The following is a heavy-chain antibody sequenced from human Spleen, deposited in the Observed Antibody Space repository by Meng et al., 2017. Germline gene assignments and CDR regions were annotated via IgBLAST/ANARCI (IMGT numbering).Heavy chain of an antibody. CDR1: GFTFTSYA. Sequence: GESLKISCAASGFTFTSYAMHWVRQAPGKGLEWVAVISHDGSNKYNADSVKGRFTISRDNSKNTLYLQMNNLRAEDTAVYYCARGGYYGSGSYFEYFQHWGQGTLVTVS. CDR3: ARGGYYGSGSYFEYFQH. CDR2: ISHDGSNK. V-gene: IGHV3-30*04. J-gene: IGHJ1*01. D-gene: IGHD3-10*01.